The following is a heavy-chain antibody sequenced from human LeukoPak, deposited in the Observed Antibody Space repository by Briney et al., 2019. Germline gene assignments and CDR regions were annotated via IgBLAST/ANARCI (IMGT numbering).Heavy chain of an antibody. V-gene: IGHV3-30*02. D-gene: IGHD5-18*01. J-gene: IGHJ6*03. CDR2: IRYDGSNK. CDR1: GFTFSSHG. CDR3: AKALVDTAMVYYYYYYMDV. Sequence: GGSLRLSCAASGFTFSSHGMHWVRQAPGKGLEGVAFIRYDGSNKYYADSVKGRFTISRDNSKNTLYLQMNSLRAEDTAVYYCAKALVDTAMVYYYYYYMDVWGKGTTVTISS.